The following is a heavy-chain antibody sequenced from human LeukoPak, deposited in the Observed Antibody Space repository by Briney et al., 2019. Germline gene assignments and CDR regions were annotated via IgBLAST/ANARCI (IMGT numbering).Heavy chain of an antibody. V-gene: IGHV1-2*02. J-gene: IGHJ4*02. Sequence: GASVKVSCKASGYTFTGYYMHWGRQAPGQGLEWMGSINPNSGGTNYAQKFQGRVTMTRDTSISTAYMELSRQRSDDTAVYYCARANFLYCSSSTCLFDYWGQGTLVTVSS. CDR2: INPNSGGT. CDR3: ARANFLYCSSSTCLFDY. D-gene: IGHD2-2*01. CDR1: GYTFTGYY.